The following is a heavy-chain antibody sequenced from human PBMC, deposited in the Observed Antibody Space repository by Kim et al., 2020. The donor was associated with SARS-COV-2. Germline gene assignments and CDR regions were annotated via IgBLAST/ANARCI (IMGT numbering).Heavy chain of an antibody. V-gene: IGHV4-39*01. J-gene: IGHJ4*02. D-gene: IGHD1-26*01. CDR2: IYYSGST. CDR1: GGSISSSSYY. Sequence: SETLSLTCTVSGGSISSSSYYWGWIRQPPGKGLEWIGSIYYSGSTYYNPSLKSRVTISVDTSKNQFSLKLSSVTAADTAVYYCARHEVQWELLSAYFDYWGQGTLVTVSS. CDR3: ARHEVQWELLSAYFDY.